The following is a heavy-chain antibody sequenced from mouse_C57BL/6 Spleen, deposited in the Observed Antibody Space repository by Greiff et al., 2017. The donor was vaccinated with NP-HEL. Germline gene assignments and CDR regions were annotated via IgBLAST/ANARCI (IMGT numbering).Heavy chain of an antibody. J-gene: IGHJ1*03. V-gene: IGHV1-82*01. Sequence: QVQLQQSGPELVKPGASVKISCKASGYAFSSSWMNWVKQRPGKGLEWIGRIYPGDGDTNYNGKFKGKATLTADKSSSTAYMQRSSLTSEDSAVYFCARPLITTVVGYFDVWGTGTTVTVSS. CDR1: GYAFSSSW. D-gene: IGHD1-1*01. CDR3: ARPLITTVVGYFDV. CDR2: IYPGDGDT.